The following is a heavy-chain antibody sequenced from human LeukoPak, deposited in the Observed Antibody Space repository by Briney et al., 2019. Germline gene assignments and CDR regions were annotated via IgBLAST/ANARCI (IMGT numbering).Heavy chain of an antibody. Sequence: GGSLRLSCAASGFTFSIYAMSWVRQAPGKGLEWVSAITADSKITYYVASVRGRFTISRDNSKNTLYLQTNSLRAEDTALYYCAKDRRFPDDVFDMWGQGTMVTVSS. V-gene: IGHV3-23*01. J-gene: IGHJ3*02. CDR3: AKDRRFPDDVFDM. CDR2: ITADSKIT. CDR1: GFTFSIYA. D-gene: IGHD2-21*01.